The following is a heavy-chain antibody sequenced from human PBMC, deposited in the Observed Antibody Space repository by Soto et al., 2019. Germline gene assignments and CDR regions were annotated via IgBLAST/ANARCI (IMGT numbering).Heavy chain of an antibody. J-gene: IGHJ4*02. CDR2: ISAYNGNT. CDR1: GYTFTSYG. CDR3: ARAGDREQWLARDFDY. D-gene: IGHD6-19*01. V-gene: IGHV1-18*01. Sequence: ASVKVSCKASGYTFTSYGISWVRQAPGQGLEWMGWISAYNGNTNYAQKLQGRVTMTTDTSTSTAYMELRSLRSDDTAVYYCARAGDREQWLARDFDYWGQGTLVTVSS.